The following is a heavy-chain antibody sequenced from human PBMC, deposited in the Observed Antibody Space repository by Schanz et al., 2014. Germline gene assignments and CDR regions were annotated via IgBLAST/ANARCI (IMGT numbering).Heavy chain of an antibody. D-gene: IGHD2-2*01. CDR1: GFTFSSHS. V-gene: IGHV3-48*01. CDR3: ARAGYDADNWFDP. CDR2: VSRSTPDI. J-gene: IGHJ5*02. Sequence: EVQLVESGGGLVQPGGSLRLSCAASGFTFSSHSFNWVRQAPGKGLEWVSYVSRSTPDIYYADSVKGRFTMSRDNAKNSLFLQMNSLRAEDTAVYYCARAGYDADNWFDPWGQGTLVTVSS.